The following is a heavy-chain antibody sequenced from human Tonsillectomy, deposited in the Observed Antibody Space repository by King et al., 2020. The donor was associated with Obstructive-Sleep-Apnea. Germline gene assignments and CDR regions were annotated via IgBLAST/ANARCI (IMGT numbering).Heavy chain of an antibody. CDR3: AKDRVGATPFDY. D-gene: IGHD1-26*01. V-gene: IGHV3-23*04. J-gene: IGHJ4*02. Sequence: VQLVESGGGLVQPGGSLRLSCAASGCTFNSSAMSWVRQAPGKGPDWVSSIRGRGGSTYYADTVKGRFTISRDNSKNTRYLQMNSLRDEDTAVYYCAKDRVGATPFDYWGQGTPVTVSS. CDR1: GCTFNSSA. CDR2: IRGRGGST.